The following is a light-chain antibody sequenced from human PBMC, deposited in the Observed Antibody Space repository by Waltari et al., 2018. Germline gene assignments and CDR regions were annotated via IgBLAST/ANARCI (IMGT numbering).Light chain of an antibody. CDR1: QSVSGW. CDR3: QQSKSFPVT. V-gene: IGKV1D-12*01. J-gene: IGKJ4*01. Sequence: DIQMTQSPSSVSASAGDRVTISCRARQSVSGWLAWYQQKPGKAPTLLIYAASILQSGVPARFSGSGSGTHFSLTISSLQPEDFATYYCQQSKSFPVTFGEGTKVEIK. CDR2: AAS.